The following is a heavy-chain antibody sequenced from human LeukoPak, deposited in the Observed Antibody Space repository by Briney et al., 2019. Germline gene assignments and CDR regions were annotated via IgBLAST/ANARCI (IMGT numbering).Heavy chain of an antibody. Sequence: AGGSLRLSCAASGFTFTSYWMSWVRQARGKGLEGVANIKQDGSEKYYVDSVKGRFTISRDNSKNTLYLQMNSLRAEDTAVYYCAKWGDYDVLTGYYDPDYWGQGPLVTVSS. V-gene: IGHV3-7*03. CDR3: AKWGDYDVLTGYYDPDY. D-gene: IGHD3-9*01. CDR2: IKQDGSEK. CDR1: GFTFTSYW. J-gene: IGHJ4*02.